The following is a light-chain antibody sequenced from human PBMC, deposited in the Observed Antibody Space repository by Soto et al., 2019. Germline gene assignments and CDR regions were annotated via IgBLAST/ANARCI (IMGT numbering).Light chain of an antibody. Sequence: AIEMTQSPSSLSASVGDRVRIACRASQGIGSDLAWYQQRPGKAPKLLIYAVSSLQSGVPSRFSGSGSGTDFTLTISSLQPEDIATYFCLQDHNLLTFGGGTKVEI. CDR3: LQDHNLLT. CDR2: AVS. CDR1: QGIGSD. J-gene: IGKJ4*01. V-gene: IGKV1-6*01.